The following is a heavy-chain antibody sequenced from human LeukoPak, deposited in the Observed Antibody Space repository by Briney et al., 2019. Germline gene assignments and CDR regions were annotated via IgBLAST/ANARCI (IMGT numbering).Heavy chain of an antibody. CDR3: AKDGAWAVAKNFDF. CDR2: ISYDGGNQ. Sequence: HSGGSLRLSCAASGFDFSGYGMHWVRQAPGKGLEWVAFISYDGGNQYYADSVMGRFWISRDSSKNTLYLEMNSLISEDTAMYYCAKDGAWAVAKNFDFWGQGTLVTVSS. J-gene: IGHJ4*02. V-gene: IGHV3-30*02. D-gene: IGHD6-19*01. CDR1: GFDFSGYG.